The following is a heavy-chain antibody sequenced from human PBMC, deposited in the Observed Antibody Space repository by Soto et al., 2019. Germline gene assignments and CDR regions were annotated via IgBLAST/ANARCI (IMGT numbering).Heavy chain of an antibody. J-gene: IGHJ6*04. CDR2: VSFDGDKQ. V-gene: IGHV3-30-3*01. CDR1: GFIFSSHT. Sequence: QVRLVESGGGVVQPGGSLRLSCAVSGFIFSSHTMHWVRQAPGKGLEWVALVSFDGDKQYYAHSVRGRFTISRDFSKNTLYLQMDSLITDDTAVYICAKGTVAGTYYYYAVDVWGKGTTVTVSS. CDR3: AKGTVAGTYYYYAVDV. D-gene: IGHD6-19*01.